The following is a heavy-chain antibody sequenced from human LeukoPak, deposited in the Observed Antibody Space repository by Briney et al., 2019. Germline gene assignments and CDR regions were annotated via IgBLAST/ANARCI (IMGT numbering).Heavy chain of an antibody. CDR3: ARDGGYYDSSGYRFYYYYGMDV. Sequence: PSGTLSLTCAVSGGSISSSNWWSWVRQPPGKGLEWIGEIYHSGSTNYNPSLNSPVTISVYKSKNQFSLTLSSVTAAYTAVYYFARDGGYYDSSGYRFYYYYGMDVWGQGTTVTVSS. D-gene: IGHD3-22*01. CDR1: GGSISSSNW. V-gene: IGHV4-4*02. J-gene: IGHJ6*02. CDR2: IYHSGST.